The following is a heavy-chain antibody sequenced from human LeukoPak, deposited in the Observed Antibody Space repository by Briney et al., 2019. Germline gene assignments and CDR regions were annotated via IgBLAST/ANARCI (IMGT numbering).Heavy chain of an antibody. J-gene: IGHJ4*02. CDR3: ARFREHLRRMRGHVEYYFDY. D-gene: IGHD1-1*01. Sequence: SETLSLTCTVSGGSISSSSSYWGWIRPPPGKGLEWIGSIYYSGRTFYTPSLKSRVTISVDTSKNQFSLKLSSVTAAGTAVYYCARFREHLRRMRGHVEYYFDYWGQGTLVTVSS. CDR1: GGSISSSSSY. CDR2: IYYSGRT. V-gene: IGHV4-39*01.